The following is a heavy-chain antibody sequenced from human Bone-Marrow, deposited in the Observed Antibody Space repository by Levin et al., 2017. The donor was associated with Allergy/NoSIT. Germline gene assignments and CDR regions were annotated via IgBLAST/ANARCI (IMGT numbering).Heavy chain of an antibody. Sequence: SVKVSCKASGGTFSTYGISWVRQAPGQGLEWMGGIIPIFGSADYAQKFQGRVTITADKSTTTSYMELSSLRSEDTAVYYCASDRGMPYYFDYWGQGTLVTVSS. J-gene: IGHJ4*02. CDR2: IIPIFGSA. D-gene: IGHD2-2*01. CDR3: ASDRGMPYYFDY. CDR1: GGTFSTYG. V-gene: IGHV1-69*06.